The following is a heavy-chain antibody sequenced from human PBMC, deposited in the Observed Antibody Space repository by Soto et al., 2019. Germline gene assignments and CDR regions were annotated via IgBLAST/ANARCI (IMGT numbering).Heavy chain of an antibody. J-gene: IGHJ6*02. CDR1: GFTFSSYG. CDR2: ISDSGGST. D-gene: IGHD3-3*01. CDR3: AKARATVLRFAPNYGMDV. V-gene: IGHV3-23*01. Sequence: GGSLRLSCAASGFTFSSYGMTWVRQAPGRGLEWVSGISDSGGSTYYADSVKGRFTISRDNSKNTLYLQMNGLRAEDTAVYYCAKARATVLRFAPNYGMDVWGQGTTVTVSS.